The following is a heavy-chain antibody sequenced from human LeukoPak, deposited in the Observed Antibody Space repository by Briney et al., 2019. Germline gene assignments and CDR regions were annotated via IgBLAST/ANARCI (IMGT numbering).Heavy chain of an antibody. CDR1: GGSISSSSYY. D-gene: IGHD3-10*01. J-gene: IGHJ5*02. CDR2: IYYSGST. CDR3: ARRGVPNWFDP. Sequence: SETLSLTCTVSGGSISSSSYYWDWIRQPPGKGLEWIGSIYYSGSTYYNPSLKSRVTISVDTSKNQFSLKLSSVTAADTAVYYCARRGVPNWFDPWGLGTLVTVSS. V-gene: IGHV4-39*01.